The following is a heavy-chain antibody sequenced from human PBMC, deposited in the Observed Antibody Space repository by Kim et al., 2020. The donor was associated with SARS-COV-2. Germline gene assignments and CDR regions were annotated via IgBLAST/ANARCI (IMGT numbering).Heavy chain of an antibody. J-gene: IGHJ4*02. CDR2: ISYDGSNK. CDR3: AKDRSLRVYMTTGFDY. CDR1: GFTFSSYG. D-gene: IGHD4-17*01. V-gene: IGHV3-30*18. Sequence: GGSLRLSCAASGFTFSSYGMHWVRQAPGKGLEWVAVISYDGSNKYYADSVKGRFTISRDNSKNTLYLQMNSLRAEDTAVYYCAKDRSLRVYMTTGFDYWGQGTLVTVSS.